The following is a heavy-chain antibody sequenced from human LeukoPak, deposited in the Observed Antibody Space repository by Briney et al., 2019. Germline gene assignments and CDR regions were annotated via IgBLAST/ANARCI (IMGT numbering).Heavy chain of an antibody. Sequence: PSETLSLTCTVSGGSISSGDYYWSWIRQPPGKGLEWIGYFYYSRSTYYNPSLKSRVTISVDTSKNQFSLKLSSVTAADTAVYYCARPYYYDSRIDPWGQGTLVTVSS. V-gene: IGHV4-30-4*01. D-gene: IGHD3-22*01. CDR2: FYYSRST. CDR1: GGSISSGDYY. J-gene: IGHJ5*02. CDR3: ARPYYYDSRIDP.